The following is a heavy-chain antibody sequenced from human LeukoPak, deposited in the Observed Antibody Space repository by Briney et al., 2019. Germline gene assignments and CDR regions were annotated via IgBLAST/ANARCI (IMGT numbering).Heavy chain of an antibody. V-gene: IGHV3-53*01. CDR3: ARGRAGYSSSWYYFDY. CDR2: IYSGGST. CDR1: GFTVSSIY. J-gene: IGHJ4*02. D-gene: IGHD6-13*01. Sequence: PGGSLRLSCAASGFTVSSIYMSWVRQAPGKGLEWVSVIYSGGSTYYADSVKGRFTISRDNSKNTLYLQMNSLRAEDTAVYYCARGRAGYSSSWYYFDYWGQGTLVTVSS.